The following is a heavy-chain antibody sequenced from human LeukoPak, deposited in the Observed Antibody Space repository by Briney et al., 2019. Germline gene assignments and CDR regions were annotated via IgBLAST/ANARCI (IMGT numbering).Heavy chain of an antibody. CDR1: GFILSDYN. J-gene: IGHJ4*02. V-gene: IGHV3-21*01. Sequence: GGSLRLSCAASGFILSDYNMNWVRQAPGKGLEWISFIAISGTYITYADSVKGRFTISRDNAKNSQYLQMNSLRAEDTAMYYCARDLSATARAYDYWGQGTLVTVSS. D-gene: IGHD1-26*01. CDR2: IAISGTYI. CDR3: ARDLSATARAYDY.